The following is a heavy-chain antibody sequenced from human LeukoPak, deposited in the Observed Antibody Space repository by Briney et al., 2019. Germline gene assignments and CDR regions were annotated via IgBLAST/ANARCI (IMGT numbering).Heavy chain of an antibody. Sequence: ASVKVSCKASGYTFTSYGISWVRQAPGQGLEWMGWISAYNGNTNYAQKLQGRVTMTTDTSTSTAYMELRSLRSDDTAVYYCARAVPSWSSGYSVYYFDYWGQGTLVTVSS. D-gene: IGHD3-22*01. CDR2: ISAYNGNT. V-gene: IGHV1-18*01. J-gene: IGHJ4*02. CDR1: GYTFTSYG. CDR3: ARAVPSWSSGYSVYYFDY.